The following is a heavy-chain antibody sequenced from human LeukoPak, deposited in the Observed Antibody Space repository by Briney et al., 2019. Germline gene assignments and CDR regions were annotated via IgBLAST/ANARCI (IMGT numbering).Heavy chain of an antibody. CDR2: ISGSGGST. Sequence: QPGGSLRLSCAASGFTFSSYAMSWVRQAPGKGLEWVSAISGSGGSTYYADSVKGRFTISRDNSKNTLYLQMNSLSAEDTAVYYCATSPCSGGSCYFDYWGQGTLVTVSS. CDR1: GFTFSSYA. CDR3: ATSPCSGGSCYFDY. D-gene: IGHD2-15*01. J-gene: IGHJ4*02. V-gene: IGHV3-23*01.